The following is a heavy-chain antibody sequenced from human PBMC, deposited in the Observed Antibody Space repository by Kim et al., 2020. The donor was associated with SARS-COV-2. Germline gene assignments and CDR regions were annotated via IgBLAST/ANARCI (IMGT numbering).Heavy chain of an antibody. CDR3: ARDRGGAYYFYYYGMDV. D-gene: IGHD1-26*01. Sequence: KSRVTISVDTSKNQFSLKLSSVTAADTAVYYCARDRGGAYYFYYYGMDVWGQGTTVTVSS. V-gene: IGHV4-59*01. J-gene: IGHJ6*02.